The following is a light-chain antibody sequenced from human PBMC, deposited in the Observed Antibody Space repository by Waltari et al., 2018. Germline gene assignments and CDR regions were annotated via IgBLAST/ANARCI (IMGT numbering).Light chain of an antibody. CDR2: GKN. CDR1: SFNIGRND. J-gene: IGLJ7*01. Sequence: QSALTQAPSASGTPGQRVTISCSGSSFNIGRNDVNWYHQVPGTAPKLLIFGKNQRPSGVPDRFSGSRYGTSVSLAISGLQSGDEGDYYCAVWDDRLNGVVFGGGTQLTVL. CDR3: AVWDDRLNGVV. V-gene: IGLV1-44*01.